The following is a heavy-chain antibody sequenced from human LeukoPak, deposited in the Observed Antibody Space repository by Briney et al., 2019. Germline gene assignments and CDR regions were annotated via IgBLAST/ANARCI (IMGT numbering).Heavy chain of an antibody. CDR3: ARLGDYYDSSGYFDAFDI. V-gene: IGHV4-39*01. J-gene: IGHJ3*02. CDR2: SYYGGST. Sequence: KPSETLSLTCTGSGGSISSSSYHWGWIRQPPGKGLEWIGTSYYGGSTYYNPSLKSRVTISVDTSKKQFSLKLTSVTAADAAVYYCARLGDYYDSSGYFDAFDIWGQGTMVTVFS. CDR1: GGSISSSSYH. D-gene: IGHD3-22*01.